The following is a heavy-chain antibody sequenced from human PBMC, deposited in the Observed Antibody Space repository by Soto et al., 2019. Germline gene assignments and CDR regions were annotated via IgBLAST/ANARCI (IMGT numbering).Heavy chain of an antibody. Sequence: ASVKVSCKASGSTFTRPDINWVRQAAGQGLEWMVWMNPNRGNTGYAQKSQGRVTMTRNTAISTAYMELSSLRSEYTAVYYCARTFLYCSGGSCSDYWGQGTLVTAPQ. D-gene: IGHD2-15*01. CDR3: ARTFLYCSGGSCSDY. J-gene: IGHJ4*02. CDR1: GSTFTRPD. CDR2: MNPNRGNT. V-gene: IGHV1-8*01.